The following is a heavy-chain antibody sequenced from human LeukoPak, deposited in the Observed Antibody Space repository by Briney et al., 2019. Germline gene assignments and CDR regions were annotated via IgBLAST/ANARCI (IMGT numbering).Heavy chain of an antibody. CDR2: ISWNSVDI. Sequence: GRSLRLSCVLSGDTFDDYAMHWVRRSPGRGLEWVSGISWNSVDIVYTASVRGRFTISRDNAKNSSYLQMNNLRPEDTALYYCATGNDILTSFYEWGLGTLVTVSS. CDR3: ATGNDILTSFYE. V-gene: IGHV3-9*01. CDR1: GDTFDDYA. J-gene: IGHJ4*02. D-gene: IGHD3-9*01.